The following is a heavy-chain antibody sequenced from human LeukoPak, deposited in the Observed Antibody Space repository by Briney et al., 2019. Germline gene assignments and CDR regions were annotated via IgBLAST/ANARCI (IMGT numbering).Heavy chain of an antibody. Sequence: GGSLRLSCAASGFTFSTYGMHWVRQAPGKGLEWVALIWYDGTNEHYADSVKGRFTISRDNSKNTLWLQMNSLGADDTAVYYCAREWIGNGWSALDYWGQGTLLTVSS. D-gene: IGHD6-19*01. J-gene: IGHJ4*02. V-gene: IGHV3-33*01. CDR1: GFTFSTYG. CDR2: IWYDGTNE. CDR3: AREWIGNGWSALDY.